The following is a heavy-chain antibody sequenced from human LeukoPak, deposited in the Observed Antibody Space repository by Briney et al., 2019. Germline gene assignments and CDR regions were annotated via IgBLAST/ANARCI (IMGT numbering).Heavy chain of an antibody. CDR2: ISGGGGST. Sequence: PGGSLRLSCAASGFTFSAYAMTWVRQAPGKGLEWVSTISGGGGSTYYAASVRGRFTISSDENTLYLQMNSLRAEDTAVYYCARTHVVATTRYKYYYGMDVWGQGTTVTVSS. CDR1: GFTFSAYA. J-gene: IGHJ6*02. CDR3: ARTHVVATTRYKYYYGMDV. D-gene: IGHD5-12*01. V-gene: IGHV3-23*01.